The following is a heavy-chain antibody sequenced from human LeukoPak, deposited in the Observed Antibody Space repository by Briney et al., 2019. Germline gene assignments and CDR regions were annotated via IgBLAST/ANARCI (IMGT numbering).Heavy chain of an antibody. CDR1: GFTFSGYA. J-gene: IGHJ6*02. CDR2: ISHSGVTT. V-gene: IGHV3-23*01. CDR3: AKDIAKNSPYGMDV. D-gene: IGHD6-13*01. Sequence: GGSLRLSCAASGFTFSGYAMSWVRQVPEKGLEWVSTISHSGVTTYYADPVRGRFTISRDNSKNTLYLQMNSLGADDTAVYYCAKDIAKNSPYGMDVWGQGTTVTVSS.